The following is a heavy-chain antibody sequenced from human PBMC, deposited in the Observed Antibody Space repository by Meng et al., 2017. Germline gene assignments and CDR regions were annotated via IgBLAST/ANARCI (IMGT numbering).Heavy chain of an antibody. CDR3: ARVSPRKVQLSALSYYYGMDV. Sequence: GESLKISCAASGFTFSSYWMHWVRQAPGKGLVWVSRINSDGSSTSYADSVKGRFTISRDNAKNTLYLQMNSLRAEDTAVYYCARVSPRKVQLSALSYYYGMDVWGQGTTVT. V-gene: IGHV3-74*01. D-gene: IGHD5-18*01. CDR2: INSDGSST. CDR1: GFTFSSYW. J-gene: IGHJ6*01.